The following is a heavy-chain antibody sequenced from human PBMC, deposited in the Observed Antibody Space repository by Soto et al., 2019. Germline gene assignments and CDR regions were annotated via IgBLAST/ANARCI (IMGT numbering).Heavy chain of an antibody. CDR1: GGSFSGYY. J-gene: IGHJ4*02. D-gene: IGHD3-22*01. CDR3: ARGSSYHDSRGPIDY. Sequence: SETLSLTCAVYGGSFSGYYWSWIRQPPGKGLEWIGEINHSGSTNYNPSLKSRVTISVDTSKNQFSLKLSSVTAADTAVYYCARGSSYHDSRGPIDYWGQGTLVTVS. V-gene: IGHV4-34*01. CDR2: INHSGST.